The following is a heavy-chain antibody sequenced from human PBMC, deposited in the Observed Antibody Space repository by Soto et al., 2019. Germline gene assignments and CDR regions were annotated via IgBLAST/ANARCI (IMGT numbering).Heavy chain of an antibody. J-gene: IGHJ6*02. V-gene: IGHV1-69*12. CDR3: ASHGITGTWVYYYGMDV. CDR1: GGTFSSYA. Sequence: QVQLVQSGAEVKKPGSSVKVSCKASGGTFSSYAISWVRQAPGQGLEWMGGIIPIFGTANYAQKFQGRVTITGEESTSTACMELSSLRSEDTAVYYCASHGITGTWVYYYGMDVWGQGTTVTVSS. CDR2: IIPIFGTA. D-gene: IGHD1-7*01.